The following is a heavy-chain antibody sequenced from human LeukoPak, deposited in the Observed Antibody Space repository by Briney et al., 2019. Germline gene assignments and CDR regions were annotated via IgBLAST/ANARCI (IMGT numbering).Heavy chain of an antibody. V-gene: IGHV4-59*08. J-gene: IGHJ4*02. CDR1: GGSISSYY. CDR2: IHYSGST. CDR3: ARQAAGTVDY. D-gene: IGHD6-13*01. Sequence: SETLSLTCTDSGGSISSYYWSWIRQPPGKGLEWIGYIHYSGSTNYNPSLKSRVAISVDTSKSQFSLKLSSVTAADTAVYYCARQAAGTVDYWGQGTLVTVSS.